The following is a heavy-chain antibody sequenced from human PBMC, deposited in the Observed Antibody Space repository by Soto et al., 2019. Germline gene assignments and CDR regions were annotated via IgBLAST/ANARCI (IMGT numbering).Heavy chain of an antibody. V-gene: IGHV4-34*01. CDR3: ASGGGLGEYNWFDP. CDR1: GFTVSSNY. J-gene: IGHJ5*02. Sequence: GSLRLSCAASGFTVSSNYWSWIRQPPGKGLEWIGEINHSGSTNYNPSLKSRVTISVDTSKNQFSLKLSSVTAADTAVYYCASGGGLGEYNWFDPWGQGTLVTVSS. D-gene: IGHD3-16*01. CDR2: INHSGST.